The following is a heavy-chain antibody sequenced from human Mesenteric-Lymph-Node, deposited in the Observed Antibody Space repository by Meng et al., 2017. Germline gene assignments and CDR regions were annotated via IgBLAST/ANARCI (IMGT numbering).Heavy chain of an antibody. J-gene: IGHJ5*02. D-gene: IGHD4-23*01. CDR1: GGSISSSHW. V-gene: IGHV4-4*02. CDR3: ARDSDYGGNSLNWFDP. CDR2: VYPSGST. Sequence: GSLRLSCTVSGGSISSSHWWIWVRQPPGKGLEWIGEVYPSGSTNYNPSLNSRVTISMDKSKNQFSLRLNSVTAADTAVYYCARDSDYGGNSLNWFDPWGPGTLVTVSS.